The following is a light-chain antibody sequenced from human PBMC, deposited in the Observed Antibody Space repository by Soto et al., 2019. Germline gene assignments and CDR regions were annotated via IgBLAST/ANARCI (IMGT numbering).Light chain of an antibody. J-gene: IGKJ2*01. CDR3: QQSYTTPHT. Sequence: DIQMTQSPSSLAASVGDRITITCRASQTISNYLNWYQQKPGKAPKLLIYAISSLYGGVPSRFSGSGSGTDFTLTITSLQPEYFATYSCQQSYTTPHTFGQGTKLEI. CDR2: AIS. V-gene: IGKV1-39*01. CDR1: QTISNY.